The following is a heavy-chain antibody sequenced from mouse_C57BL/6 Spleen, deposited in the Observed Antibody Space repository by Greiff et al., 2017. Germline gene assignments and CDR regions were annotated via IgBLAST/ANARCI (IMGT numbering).Heavy chain of an antibody. CDR1: GFTFTDYY. J-gene: IGHJ4*01. CDR2: IRNKTNGYTT. V-gene: IGHV7-3*01. CDR3: ARSPSYYYAMDY. Sequence: EVHLVESGGGLVQPGGSLSLSCAASGFTFTDYYMSWVRQPPGKALEWLGFIRNKTNGYTTEYSASVKGRFTISRDNSQSILYLQRNAQRAEDSATYYSARSPSYYYAMDYWGQGTSVTVSS.